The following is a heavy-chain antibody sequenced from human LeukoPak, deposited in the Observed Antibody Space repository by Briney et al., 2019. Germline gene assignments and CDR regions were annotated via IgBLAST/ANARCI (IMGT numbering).Heavy chain of an antibody. CDR1: GGSTSSGDSY. V-gene: IGHV4-30-4*01. J-gene: IGHJ3*02. CDR2: IYFSGST. Sequence: PSETLSLTCTVSGGSTSSGDSYWGSVRQPPGKCLEWIGYIYFSGSTYYNPSLKSRFTISVDTSKNPFSLKLSSVTAADRGVYYCARGGLSSTGSDDAFDIWGQGTMVSVCS. CDR3: ARGGLSSTGSDDAFDI. D-gene: IGHD2-15*01.